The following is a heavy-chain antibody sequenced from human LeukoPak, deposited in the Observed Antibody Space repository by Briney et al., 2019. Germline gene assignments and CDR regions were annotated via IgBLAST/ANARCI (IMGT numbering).Heavy chain of an antibody. CDR2: ISSSSSYI. Sequence: PGGSLRLSCAASGFTFSSYSMNWVRQAPGKGLEWVSSISSSSSYIYYADSVKGRFTISRDNAKNSLYLQMNSLRAEDMAVYYCARGLDYGGNWGDFDYWGQGTLVTVSS. CDR1: GFTFSSYS. CDR3: ARGLDYGGNWGDFDY. D-gene: IGHD4-23*01. J-gene: IGHJ4*02. V-gene: IGHV3-21*01.